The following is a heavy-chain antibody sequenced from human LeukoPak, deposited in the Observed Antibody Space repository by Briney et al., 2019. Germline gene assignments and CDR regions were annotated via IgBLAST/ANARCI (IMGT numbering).Heavy chain of an antibody. J-gene: IGHJ4*02. V-gene: IGHV3-23*01. CDR3: AKDNWVVRGTHFDY. D-gene: IGHD3-10*01. Sequence: GGSLRLSCAASGFTFSSYAMSWVRQAPGKGLEWVSAISGSGGSTYYADSVKGRFTTSRDNSKNTLYLQMNSLRAEDTAVYYCAKDNWVVRGTHFDYWGQGTLVTVSS. CDR1: GFTFSSYA. CDR2: ISGSGGST.